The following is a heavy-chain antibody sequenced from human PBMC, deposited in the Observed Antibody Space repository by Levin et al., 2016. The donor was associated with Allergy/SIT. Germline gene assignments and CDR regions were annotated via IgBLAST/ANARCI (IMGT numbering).Heavy chain of an antibody. Sequence: GESLKISCSASGFTFSNYAIHWVRQAPGRGLEYVSAISSNGRSTYYADSVKGRFTISRDNSKNTLYLQMSSLRPEDTAVYYCVAISWDRGDYWGQGTLVTVSS. CDR1: GFTFSNYA. J-gene: IGHJ4*02. CDR3: VAISWDRGDY. V-gene: IGHV3-64D*06. CDR2: ISSNGRST. D-gene: IGHD1-26*01.